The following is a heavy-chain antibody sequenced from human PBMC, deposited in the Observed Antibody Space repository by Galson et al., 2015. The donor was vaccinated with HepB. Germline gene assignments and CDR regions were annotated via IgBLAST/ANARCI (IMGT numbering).Heavy chain of an antibody. CDR1: GYTFTSYY. CDR2: INPSGGST. J-gene: IGHJ6*02. CDR3: ATSRGYSSSRYPLYYYYYYGMDV. D-gene: IGHD6-13*01. Sequence: SVKVSCKASGYTFTSYYMHWVRQAPGQGLEWMGIINPSGGSTSYAQKFQGRVTMTRDTSTSTVYMELSSLRSEDTAVYYCATSRGYSSSRYPLYYYYYYGMDVWGQGTTVTVSS. V-gene: IGHV1-46*01.